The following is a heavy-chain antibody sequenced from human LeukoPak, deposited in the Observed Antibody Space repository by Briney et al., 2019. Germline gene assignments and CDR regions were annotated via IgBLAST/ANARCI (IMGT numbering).Heavy chain of an antibody. CDR2: IYYSGST. V-gene: IGHV4-59*01. CDR3: ARDRGFCSGGSCYRWFDP. Sequence: SETLSLTCSVSSVSISSYSRSWIRQPPGKGLEWIGYIYYSGSTNYNPSLKSRVTISVDTSKKQFSLKLSSVTAADTAVYYCARDRGFCSGGSCYRWFDPWGQGTLVTVSS. CDR1: SVSISSYS. J-gene: IGHJ5*02. D-gene: IGHD2-15*01.